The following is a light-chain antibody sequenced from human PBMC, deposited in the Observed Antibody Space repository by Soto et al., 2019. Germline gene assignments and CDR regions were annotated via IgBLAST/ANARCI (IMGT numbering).Light chain of an antibody. Sequence: IQLTHSPSSLSSSVGDRVTITFQSSQGISSYLAWYQQKPGKAPKLLIYKASGLESGVPSRFSGSGSGTAFTLTISSLQPDDFATYYCQQYDSYSPLTFGGGTKVDIK. J-gene: IGKJ4*01. CDR3: QQYDSYSPLT. CDR2: KAS. CDR1: QGISSY. V-gene: IGKV1-5*03.